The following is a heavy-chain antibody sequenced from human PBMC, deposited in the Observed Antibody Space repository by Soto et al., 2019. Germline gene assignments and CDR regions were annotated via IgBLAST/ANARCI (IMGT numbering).Heavy chain of an antibody. CDR1: GGSFSGYY. Sequence: SETLSLTCAVYGGSFSGYYWSWIRQPPGKGLEWIGEINHSGSTNYNPSLKSRVTISVDTSKNQFSLKLSSVTAADTAVYYCARGPSLWFGVRWFDPWGQGTLVTVSS. J-gene: IGHJ5*02. CDR2: INHSGST. V-gene: IGHV4-34*01. D-gene: IGHD3-10*01. CDR3: ARGPSLWFGVRWFDP.